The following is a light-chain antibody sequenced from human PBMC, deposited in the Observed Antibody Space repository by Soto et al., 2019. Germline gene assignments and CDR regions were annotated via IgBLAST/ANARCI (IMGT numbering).Light chain of an antibody. J-gene: IGKJ3*01. Sequence: DIQITPSPYSLSAAVGDIVTIACRASQNVNTDLNWYQQKPGKAPNLLMFDAASLQSGVPSRFSGSGSRADFTLNITSLQPEDFATYYCQHTSSAPFTFGPGTKVDIK. CDR1: QNVNTD. CDR3: QHTSSAPFT. V-gene: IGKV1-39*01. CDR2: DAA.